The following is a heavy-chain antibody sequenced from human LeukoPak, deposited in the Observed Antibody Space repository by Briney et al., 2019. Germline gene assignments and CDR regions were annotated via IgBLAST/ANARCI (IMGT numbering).Heavy chain of an antibody. CDR1: GFTFTTYW. J-gene: IGHJ4*02. CDR3: ARERWLQPDY. Sequence: GGSLRLSCAASGFTFTTYWMSWVRQAPGKGLAWVANIDNAGSDKYYVDSVEGRFTISRDNAKNSLYLQMNSLRAEDTAVYYCARERWLQPDYWGQGILVTVSS. V-gene: IGHV3-7*01. CDR2: IDNAGSDK. D-gene: IGHD5-24*01.